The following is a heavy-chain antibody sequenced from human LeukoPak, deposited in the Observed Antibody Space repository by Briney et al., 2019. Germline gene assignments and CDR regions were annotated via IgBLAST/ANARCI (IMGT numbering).Heavy chain of an antibody. Sequence: GRSLRLSCAASGLTFSSYGMHWVRQTPGKGLEWVAVIWYDGSNKYYADSVKGRFTISRDNSKNTLYLQMNSLRAEDTAVYYCARDRRGYSSGWYYFDYWGQGTLVTVSS. CDR2: IWYDGSNK. D-gene: IGHD6-19*01. V-gene: IGHV3-33*01. CDR3: ARDRRGYSSGWYYFDY. CDR1: GLTFSSYG. J-gene: IGHJ4*02.